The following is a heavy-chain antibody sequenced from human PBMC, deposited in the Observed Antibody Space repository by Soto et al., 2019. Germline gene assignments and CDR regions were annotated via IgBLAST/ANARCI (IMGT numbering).Heavy chain of an antibody. D-gene: IGHD4-17*01. V-gene: IGHV3-15*01. Sequence: GGSLRLSCAASAFTFINAWMTWVRQAPGKGLEWVGRIKSKTDGGTTVYAAPVKGRFTISRDDSKTTLYLQMNSLKTEDTAVYYCTTEERYGDYLKYYYGMDAWGQGTRVTVSS. CDR3: TTEERYGDYLKYYYGMDA. CDR1: AFTFINAW. CDR2: IKSKTDGGTT. J-gene: IGHJ6*02.